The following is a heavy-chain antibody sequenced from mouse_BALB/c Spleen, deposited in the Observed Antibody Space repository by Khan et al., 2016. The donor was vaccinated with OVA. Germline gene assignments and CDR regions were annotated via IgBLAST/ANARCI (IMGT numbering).Heavy chain of an antibody. V-gene: IGHV5-12*02. CDR3: AREGDHSGPAY. D-gene: IGHD1-3*01. J-gene: IGHJ3*01. Sequence: EVELVESGGGLVQPGGSLKLSCATSGFTFSDYYMYWVRQTPEKRLEWVAYISNRGTTTYYPETLRGRFTISRDNAKNTLFLQLSRLKSEDTAIFSLAREGDHSGPAYWGQGTLVTVAA. CDR1: GFTFSDYY. CDR2: ISNRGTTT.